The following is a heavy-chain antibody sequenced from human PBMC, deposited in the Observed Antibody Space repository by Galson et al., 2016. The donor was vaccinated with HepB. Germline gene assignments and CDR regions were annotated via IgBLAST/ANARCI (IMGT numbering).Heavy chain of an antibody. CDR1: GFSFNSYG. D-gene: IGHD4-17*01. Sequence: SLRLSCAVSGFSFNSYGMHWVRQAPGKGLEWVAIIWFDASNKYYGDSVKGRFTISRDNSKNTLYLQMNSLRAEDTAFYYCARQNRRTTVTSPLDYWGQGTLVTVSS. CDR2: IWFDASNK. CDR3: ARQNRRTTVTSPLDY. J-gene: IGHJ4*02. V-gene: IGHV3-33*01.